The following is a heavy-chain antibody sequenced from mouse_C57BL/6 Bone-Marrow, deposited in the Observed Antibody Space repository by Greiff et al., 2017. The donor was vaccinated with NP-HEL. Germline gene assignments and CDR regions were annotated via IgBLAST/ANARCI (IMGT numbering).Heavy chain of an antibody. CDR2: ISDGGSYT. Sequence: EVMLVESGGGLVKPGGSLKLSCAASGFTFSSYAMSWVRQTPEKRLEWVATISDGGSYTYYLDTVKGRFTISRDNAKNNLYLQMSHLKSEDTAMYYCARAYYTFAYWGQGTLVTVSA. CDR3: ARAYYTFAY. V-gene: IGHV5-4*03. J-gene: IGHJ3*01. CDR1: GFTFSSYA. D-gene: IGHD2-12*01.